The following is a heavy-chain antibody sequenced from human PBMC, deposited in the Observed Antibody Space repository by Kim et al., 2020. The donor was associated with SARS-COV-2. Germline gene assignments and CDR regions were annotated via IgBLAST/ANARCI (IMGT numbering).Heavy chain of an antibody. CDR1: GFTFSSYG. D-gene: IGHD2-21*01. CDR2: IWYDGSNK. J-gene: IGHJ2*01. CDR3: ARDRVRPTWYFDL. Sequence: GGYLRLSCAASGFTFSSYGMHWVRQAPGKGLEWVAVIWYDGSNKYYADFVKGRFTISRDNSKNTLYLQMNSLRAEDTAVYYCARDRVRPTWYFDLWGRGTLVTVSS. V-gene: IGHV3-33*08.